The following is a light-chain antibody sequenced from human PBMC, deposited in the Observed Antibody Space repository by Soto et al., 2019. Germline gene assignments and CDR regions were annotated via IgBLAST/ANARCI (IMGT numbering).Light chain of an antibody. J-gene: IGKJ1*01. CDR3: QQYGSSPRT. Sequence: EIVLTQSPGILSLSPGERATLSCRASQTITGSYLAWYQQKPGQAPRLLIYGASIRATGIPDRFSGSGSGTDFTLTISRLEPEDFAGYYCQQYGSSPRTFGQGTKVEIK. V-gene: IGKV3-20*01. CDR1: QTITGSY. CDR2: GAS.